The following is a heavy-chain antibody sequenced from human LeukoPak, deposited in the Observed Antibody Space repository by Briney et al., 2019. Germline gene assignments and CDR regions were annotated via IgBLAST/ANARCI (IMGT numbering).Heavy chain of an antibody. CDR3: TTRITMVRGVIIGDY. CDR2: IKSKADGGTT. D-gene: IGHD3-10*01. V-gene: IGHV3-15*01. Sequence: GGSLRLSCAASGFTFINAWMNWVRQAPGKGLEWVGRIKSKADGGTTDYAAPVKGRFTISRDDSKYTLYLQMNSLKTEDTAVYFYTTRITMVRGVIIGDYWGQGTLVTVSP. CDR1: GFTFINAW. J-gene: IGHJ4*02.